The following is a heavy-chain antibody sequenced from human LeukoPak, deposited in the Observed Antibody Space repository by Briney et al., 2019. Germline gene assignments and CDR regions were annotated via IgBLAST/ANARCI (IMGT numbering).Heavy chain of an antibody. D-gene: IGHD6-13*01. CDR1: GLTFSGYS. CDR3: ARGGIYSQGFDY. V-gene: IGHV3-21*01. CDR2: ISTTSDYI. Sequence: GGCLRLSCAASGLTFSGYSMNWVRRAPGKGLEWVSSISTTSDYIHYADSLKGRVAISRDNAKNSLNLQMNSLRAEDTAVYYCARGGIYSQGFDYWGQGSLVTVSS. J-gene: IGHJ4*02.